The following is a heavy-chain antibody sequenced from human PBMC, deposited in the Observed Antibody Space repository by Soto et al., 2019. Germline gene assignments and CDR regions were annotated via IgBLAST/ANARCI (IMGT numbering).Heavy chain of an antibody. CDR1: GFTFSSYA. CDR3: SVYIPRRGSFVC. D-gene: IGHD1-20*01. CDR2: ISGSGGST. V-gene: IGHV3-23*01. J-gene: IGHJ3*01. Sequence: GGSLRLSCAASGFTFSSYAMSRVRQAPGKGLEWVSAISGSGGSTYYADSVKGRFTISRDNSKNTLYLQMNSLRAEDTAVYYCSVYIPRRGSFVCWGPGTMVTVSS.